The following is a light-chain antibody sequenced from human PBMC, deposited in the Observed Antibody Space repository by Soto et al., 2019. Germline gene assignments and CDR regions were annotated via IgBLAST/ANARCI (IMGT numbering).Light chain of an antibody. Sequence: QSALTQPASVSGSPGQSITISCTGTSSDVGAYNFVSWHQQHPGKAPKLMIYNVYDRPSGISYRFSGSKSGNTASLTISGLQGEDEADYYCSACTVSRTYVFGTGTKVTV. J-gene: IGLJ1*01. CDR2: NVY. CDR1: SSDVGAYNF. CDR3: SACTVSRTYV. V-gene: IGLV2-14*03.